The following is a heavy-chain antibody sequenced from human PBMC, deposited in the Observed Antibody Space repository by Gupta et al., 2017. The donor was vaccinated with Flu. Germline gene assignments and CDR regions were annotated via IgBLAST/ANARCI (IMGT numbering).Heavy chain of an antibody. V-gene: IGHV2-5*01. J-gene: IGHJ4*02. D-gene: IGHD3-3*01. CDR3: AHSYYYDFWSGYYNSFDY. CDR2: IYWNDDK. CDR1: GFSLSTSGVG. Sequence: QITLKESGPTLVKPTQTLTLTCTFSGFSLSTSGVGVGWIRQPPGKALEWLALIYWNDDKRYSPSLKSRLTITKDTSKNQVVLTMTNMDPVDTATYYCAHSYYYDFWSGYYNSFDYWGQGTLVTVSS.